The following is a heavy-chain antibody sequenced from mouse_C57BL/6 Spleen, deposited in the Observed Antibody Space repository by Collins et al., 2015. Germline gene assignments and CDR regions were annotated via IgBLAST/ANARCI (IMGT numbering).Heavy chain of an antibody. D-gene: IGHD1-1*01. Sequence: QVQLQQSGAELVRPGASVTLSRKASGYTFTDYEMYWVKQTPVHGLEWIGAIDPETGGTAYNQKFKGKAMLTADSSSNTAFMELRSLTSEDSAVYYCTRSEVFYYGHSPYYFDYWGQGTTLTVSS. CDR2: IDPETGGT. CDR3: TRSEVFYYGHSPYYFDY. J-gene: IGHJ2*01. V-gene: IGHV1-15*01. CDR1: GYTFTDYE.